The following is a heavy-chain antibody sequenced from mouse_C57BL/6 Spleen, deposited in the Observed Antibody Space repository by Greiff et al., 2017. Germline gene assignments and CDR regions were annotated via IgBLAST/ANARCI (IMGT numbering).Heavy chain of an antibody. CDR2: IYPGDGDT. V-gene: IGHV1-82*01. J-gene: IGHJ1*03. CDR3: ASHGSSLWYFDV. CDR1: GYAFSSSW. Sequence: VKLVESGPELVKPGASVKISCKASGYAFSSSWMNWVKQRPGKGLEWIGRIYPGDGDTNYNGKFKGKATLTADKSSSTAYMQLSSLTSEDSAVYFCASHGSSLWYFDVWGTGTKVTVSS. D-gene: IGHD1-1*01.